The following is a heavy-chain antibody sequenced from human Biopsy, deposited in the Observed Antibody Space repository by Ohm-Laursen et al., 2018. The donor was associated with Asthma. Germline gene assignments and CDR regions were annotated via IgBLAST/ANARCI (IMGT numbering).Heavy chain of an antibody. J-gene: IGHJ4*02. D-gene: IGHD3-22*01. Sequence: SDILSLTCTVSYGSITSGGYYWTWIRQHPGKGLEWIGFIYYSGSTYYNPSLKSRVSISIDTSKNQFSLKLSSVTAAGTAVYYCARAQDYYDSRGYYRSFDYWGQGTLVTVSS. CDR1: YGSITSGGYY. CDR3: ARAQDYYDSRGYYRSFDY. CDR2: IYYSGST. V-gene: IGHV4-31*03.